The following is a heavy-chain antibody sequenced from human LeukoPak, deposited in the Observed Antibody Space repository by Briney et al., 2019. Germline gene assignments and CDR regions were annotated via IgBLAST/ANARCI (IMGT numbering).Heavy chain of an antibody. J-gene: IGHJ4*02. CDR3: AKWFMITFGGVIVTSPYFDY. Sequence: GGSLRLSCAASGFTFSSYAMSWVRQAPGKGLEWVSAISGSGGSTYYADSVKGRFTISRDNSKNPLYLQMNSLRAEDTAVYYCAKWFMITFGGVIVTSPYFDYWGQGTLVTVSS. CDR2: ISGSGGST. CDR1: GFTFSSYA. D-gene: IGHD3-16*02. V-gene: IGHV3-23*01.